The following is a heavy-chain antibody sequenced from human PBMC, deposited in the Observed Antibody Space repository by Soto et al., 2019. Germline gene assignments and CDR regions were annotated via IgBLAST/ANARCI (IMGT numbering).Heavy chain of an antibody. CDR1: GGSFSGYY. CDR2: INHSGST. D-gene: IGHD3-22*01. J-gene: IGHJ1*01. Sequence: QVQLQQWGAGLLKPSETLSLTCAVYGGSFSGYYWSWIRQPPGTGLEWIGEINHSGSTNYNPSLKSRVTISVDTSKNQFSLRLSSVTAADKAVYYCARYLTHDSSGTTEHWGPGTLVTVSS. V-gene: IGHV4-34*01. CDR3: ARYLTHDSSGTTEH.